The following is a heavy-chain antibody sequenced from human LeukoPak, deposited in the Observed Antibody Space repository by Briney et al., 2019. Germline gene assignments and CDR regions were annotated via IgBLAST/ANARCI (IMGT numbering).Heavy chain of an antibody. CDR2: IKQDGSEK. CDR1: KFTFSTSW. Sequence: GGSLRLSCAASKFTFSTSWMSWVRQAPGKGLEWVANIKQDGSEKYYVDSVKGRFTISRDNLKNSLYLQMNSLRAEDTAVYYCARSPSRYSYGYGYWGQGTLVTVSS. J-gene: IGHJ4*02. V-gene: IGHV3-7*01. CDR3: ARSPSRYSYGYGY. D-gene: IGHD5-18*01.